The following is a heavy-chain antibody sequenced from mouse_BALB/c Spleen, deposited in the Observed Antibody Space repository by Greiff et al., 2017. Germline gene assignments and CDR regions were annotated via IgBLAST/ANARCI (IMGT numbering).Heavy chain of an antibody. CDR3: ARAGTGDY. J-gene: IGHJ2*01. CDR2: ISSGSSTI. CDR1: GFTFSSFG. V-gene: IGHV5-17*02. D-gene: IGHD4-1*01. Sequence: EVQRVESGGGLVQPGGSRKLSCAASGFTFSSFGMHWVRQAPEKGLEWVAYISSGSSTIYYADTVKGRFTISRDNPKNTLFLQMTSRRSEDTAMYYCARAGTGDYWGQGTTLTVSS.